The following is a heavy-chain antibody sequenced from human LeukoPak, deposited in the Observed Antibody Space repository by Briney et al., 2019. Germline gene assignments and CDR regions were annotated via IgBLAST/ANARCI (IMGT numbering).Heavy chain of an antibody. CDR1: GYIFTGYY. J-gene: IGHJ5*02. CDR2: INPNSGGT. V-gene: IGHV1-2*02. Sequence: ASVRVSCKASGYIFTGYYMHWVRQAPGQGLEWMGWINPNSGGTNYAQKFQGGVTMTRDTSISTAYMELSRLRSDDTAVYYCARGKVYASGTYNLDPWGQGTLVTVSS. D-gene: IGHD3-10*01. CDR3: ARGKVYASGTYNLDP.